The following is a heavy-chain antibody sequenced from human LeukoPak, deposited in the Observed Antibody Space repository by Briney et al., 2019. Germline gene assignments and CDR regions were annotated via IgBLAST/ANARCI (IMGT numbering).Heavy chain of an antibody. J-gene: IGHJ6*03. Sequence: SETLSLTCTVSGGSISSYYWSWIRQPAGKGLEWIGRMYTSGSTNYNPSLKSRVTISVDKSKNQFSLKLSSVTAADTAVYYCARVGGGKTYYYYYYMDVWGKGTTVTVSS. CDR2: MYTSGST. CDR1: GGSISSYY. CDR3: ARVGGGKTYYYYYYMDV. D-gene: IGHD4-23*01. V-gene: IGHV4-4*07.